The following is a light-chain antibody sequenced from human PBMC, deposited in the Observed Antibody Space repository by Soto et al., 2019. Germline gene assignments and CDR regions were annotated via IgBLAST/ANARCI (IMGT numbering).Light chain of an antibody. CDR3: QQANSFPAT. V-gene: IGKV1-12*01. J-gene: IGKJ4*01. Sequence: DIQMTQSPSSVSASVGDRVTITCRASQGISIWLAWYQHKPGKAPKLLIYAASSLKTGVPSRFSGSGSGREFTLTISSLQPEDFATYYCQQANSFPATFGGGTKVDIK. CDR2: AAS. CDR1: QGISIW.